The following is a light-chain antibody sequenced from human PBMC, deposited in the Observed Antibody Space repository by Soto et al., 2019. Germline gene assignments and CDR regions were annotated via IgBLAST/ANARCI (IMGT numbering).Light chain of an antibody. V-gene: IGKV3-11*01. CDR1: QSVSTS. J-gene: IGKJ4*01. CDR2: DVS. Sequence: EIVLTQSPATLSLSPGERATLPCRASQSVSTSLAWYQQRPGQAPRLLIYDVSNRAAGVPVRFSGSGSGTDFTLTISNLEPEDFAIYYCQERSNWPRLTFGGGTTVEIK. CDR3: QERSNWPRLT.